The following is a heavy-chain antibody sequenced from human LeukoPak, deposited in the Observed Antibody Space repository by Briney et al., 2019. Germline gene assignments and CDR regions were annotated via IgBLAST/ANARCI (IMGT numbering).Heavy chain of an antibody. CDR2: INHSGST. CDR3: ARAHIVVATATTSFFDY. CDR1: GGSFSGYY. J-gene: IGHJ4*02. V-gene: IGHV4-34*01. D-gene: IGHD2-21*02. Sequence: PSETLSLTCAVYGGSFSGYYWSWIRQPPGKGLEWIGEINHSGSTNYNPSLKSRVTISVDTSKNQFSLKLSSVTAADTAVYYCARAHIVVATATTSFFDYWGQGTLVTVSS.